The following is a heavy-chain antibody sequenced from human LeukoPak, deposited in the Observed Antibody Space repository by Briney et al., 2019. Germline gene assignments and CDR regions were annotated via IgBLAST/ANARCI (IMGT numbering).Heavy chain of an antibody. V-gene: IGHV1-46*01. CDR2: INPSGGST. J-gene: IGHJ4*02. CDR3: ARGYYGSGSYVDY. D-gene: IGHD3-10*01. CDR1: GYTFTSYY. Sequence: ASVKVSCKASGYTFTSYYMHWVRQAPGQGLEWMGIINPSGGSTSYAQKFQGRVTITADESTSTAYMELSSLRSEDTAVYYCARGYYGSGSYVDYWGQGTLVTVSS.